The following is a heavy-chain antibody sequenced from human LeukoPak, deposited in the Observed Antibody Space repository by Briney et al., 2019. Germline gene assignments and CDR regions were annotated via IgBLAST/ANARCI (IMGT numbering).Heavy chain of an antibody. Sequence: PGGSLRLSCAASGFTFSSYAMSWVRQAPGKGLEWVSTLSTSGGSTYYADSVKGRFTISRDNSRNTLYLQMNSLRAEDAAVYYCARQKRGSSGYYSDYWGQGTLVTVSS. D-gene: IGHD3-22*01. CDR3: ARQKRGSSGYYSDY. J-gene: IGHJ4*02. CDR2: LSTSGGST. CDR1: GFTFSSYA. V-gene: IGHV3-23*01.